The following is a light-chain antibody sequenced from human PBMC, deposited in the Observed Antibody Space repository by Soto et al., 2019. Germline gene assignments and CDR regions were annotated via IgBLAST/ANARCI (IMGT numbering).Light chain of an antibody. Sequence: QSVLTQPASVSGSPGQSITISCTGASSDVSDNNYVSWYQQHPGRAPKLLIFEVSNRPSGVSNRFSGSKSANTAALTISGLQPEDEADYYCCSHTDSRTYVFGTGTKVTVL. V-gene: IGLV2-14*01. CDR3: CSHTDSRTYV. CDR2: EVS. CDR1: SSDVSDNNY. J-gene: IGLJ1*01.